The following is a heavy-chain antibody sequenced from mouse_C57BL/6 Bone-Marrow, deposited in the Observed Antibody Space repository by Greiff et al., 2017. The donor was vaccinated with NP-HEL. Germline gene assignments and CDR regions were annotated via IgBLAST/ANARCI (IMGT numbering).Heavy chain of an antibody. CDR1: GYAFSSYW. D-gene: IGHD1-1*01. CDR3: ASGDYCSSRFGYAMDY. J-gene: IGHJ4*01. CDR2: IYPGDGDT. V-gene: IGHV1-80*01. Sequence: QVQLKESGAELVKPGASVKISCKASGYAFSSYWMNWVKERPGKGLEWIGQIYPGDGDTKYNGKFKGKATLTADKSSSTAYMQVSSLTSEDLAVYFCASGDYCSSRFGYAMDYWGQGTSVTASS.